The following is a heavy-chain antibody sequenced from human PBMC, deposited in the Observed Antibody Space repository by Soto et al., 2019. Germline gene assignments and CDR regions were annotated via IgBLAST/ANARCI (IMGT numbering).Heavy chain of an antibody. CDR1: GGSISSSSYY. J-gene: IGHJ5*02. V-gene: IGHV4-39*01. CDR3: AIPRYEDTAMDPQLGWFDP. Sequence: SETLSLTCTVSGGSISSSSYYWGWIRQPPGKGLEWIGSIYYSGSTYYNPSLKSRVTISVDTSKNQFSLKLSSVTAADTAVYYCAIPRYEDTAMDPQLGWFDPWGQGTLVTVSS. D-gene: IGHD5-18*01. CDR2: IYYSGST.